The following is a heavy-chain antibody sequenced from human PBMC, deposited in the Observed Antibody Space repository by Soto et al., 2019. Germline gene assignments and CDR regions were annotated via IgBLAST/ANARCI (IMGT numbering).Heavy chain of an antibody. Sequence: SETLSLTCAVSGGPISSGGYSWSWIRQPPGKGLEWIGYIYHSGSTYYNPSLKSRVTISVDRSKNQFSLKLSSVTAADTAVYYCASSNIAAAGFYYYGMDVWGRGTTVTVSS. CDR1: GGPISSGGYS. V-gene: IGHV4-30-2*01. D-gene: IGHD6-13*01. CDR2: IYHSGST. CDR3: ASSNIAAAGFYYYGMDV. J-gene: IGHJ6*02.